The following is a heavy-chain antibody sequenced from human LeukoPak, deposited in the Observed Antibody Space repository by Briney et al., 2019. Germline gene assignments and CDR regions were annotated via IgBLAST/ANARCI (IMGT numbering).Heavy chain of an antibody. V-gene: IGHV3-13*01. CDR1: GFTFSSYG. J-gene: IGHJ5*02. Sequence: GGSLRLSCAASGFTFSSYGMHWVRQATGKGLEWVSAIGTAGDTYYPGSVKGRFTISRENAKNSLYLQMNSLRAGDTAVYYCARAHCSSTSCYPPGWGCCWFDPWGQGTLVTVSS. D-gene: IGHD2-2*01. CDR2: IGTAGDT. CDR3: ARAHCSSTSCYPPGWGCCWFDP.